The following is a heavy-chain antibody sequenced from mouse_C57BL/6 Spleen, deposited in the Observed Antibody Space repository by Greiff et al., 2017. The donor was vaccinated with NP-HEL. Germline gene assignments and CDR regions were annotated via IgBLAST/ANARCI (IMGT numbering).Heavy chain of an antibody. D-gene: IGHD3-2*02. J-gene: IGHJ2*01. CDR2: IYPGDGDT. V-gene: IGHV1-82*01. Sequence: VQLQESGPELVKPGASVKISCKASVYAFSSSWMNWVKQRPGKGLEWIGRIYPGDGDTNYNGKFKGKATLTADKSSSTAYMQLSSLTSEDSAVYYCARDVRYYFDYWGQGTTLTVSS. CDR3: ARDVRYYFDY. CDR1: VYAFSSSW.